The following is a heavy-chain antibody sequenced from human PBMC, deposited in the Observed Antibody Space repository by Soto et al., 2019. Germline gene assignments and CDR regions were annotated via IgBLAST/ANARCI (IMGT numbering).Heavy chain of an antibody. D-gene: IGHD4-4*01. CDR3: ARDGTVTTFYYFDY. CDR1: GFTFSSYA. Sequence: GGSLRLSCAASGFTFSSYAMHWVRQAPGKGLEWVAVISYDGSNKYYADSVKGRFTISRDNSKNTLYLQMNSLRAEDTAVYYCARDGTVTTFYYFDYWGQGTLVTVSS. J-gene: IGHJ4*02. V-gene: IGHV3-30-3*01. CDR2: ISYDGSNK.